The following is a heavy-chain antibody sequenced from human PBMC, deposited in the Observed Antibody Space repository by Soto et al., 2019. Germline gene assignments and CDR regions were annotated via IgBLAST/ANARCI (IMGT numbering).Heavy chain of an antibody. CDR1: GYTFNSYV. D-gene: IGHD6-13*01. CDR2: INAGNGNT. CDR3: ASEAIAAAAVYGMDV. J-gene: IGHJ6*02. Sequence: ASVKVSCKASGYTFNSYVMHWVRQAPGQRLEWMGWINAGNGNTKYSQKFQGRVTITRDTSASTAYMELSSLRSEDTAVYYCASEAIAAAAVYGMDVWGQGTTVTVSS. V-gene: IGHV1-3*01.